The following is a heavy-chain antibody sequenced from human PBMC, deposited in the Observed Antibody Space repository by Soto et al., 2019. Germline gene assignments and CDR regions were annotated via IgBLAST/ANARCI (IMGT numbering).Heavy chain of an antibody. V-gene: IGHV3-23*01. Sequence: GGSLRLSCAASGFTFSSYAMSWVRQAPGKGLEWVSAISGSGGSTYYADSVKGRFTISRDNSKNTLYLQMNSLRAEDTAVYYCAKDLVMIVVVITIFPDYWGQGPLVTVSS. CDR2: ISGSGGST. J-gene: IGHJ4*02. CDR1: GFTFSSYA. CDR3: AKDLVMIVVVITIFPDY. D-gene: IGHD3-22*01.